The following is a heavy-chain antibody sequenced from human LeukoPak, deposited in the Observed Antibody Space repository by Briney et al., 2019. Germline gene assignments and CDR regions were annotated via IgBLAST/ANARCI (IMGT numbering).Heavy chain of an antibody. Sequence: ASVKVSCKASGYTFTGYYMHWVRHAPGQGLEWMGWINPNSGGTNYAQKFQGWVTMTRDTSISTAYMELSRLTSDDTAVYYCATARCGGDCYPSFDYWGQGTLVTVSS. CDR3: ATARCGGDCYPSFDY. CDR2: INPNSGGT. V-gene: IGHV1-2*04. J-gene: IGHJ4*02. D-gene: IGHD2-21*02. CDR1: GYTFTGYY.